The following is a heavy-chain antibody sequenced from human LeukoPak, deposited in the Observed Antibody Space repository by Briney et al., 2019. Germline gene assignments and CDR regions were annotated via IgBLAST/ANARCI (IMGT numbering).Heavy chain of an antibody. Sequence: GASVKVSCKASGYTFTSYDINWVRQATGQGLEWMGWMNPNSGNTGYAQKFQGRVTITRNTSISTAYMELSSLRSEDTAVYYCAREAYSSAYYFDYWGQGTLVTVSS. CDR3: AREAYSSAYYFDY. D-gene: IGHD5-18*01. V-gene: IGHV1-8*03. CDR1: GYTFTSYD. J-gene: IGHJ4*02. CDR2: MNPNSGNT.